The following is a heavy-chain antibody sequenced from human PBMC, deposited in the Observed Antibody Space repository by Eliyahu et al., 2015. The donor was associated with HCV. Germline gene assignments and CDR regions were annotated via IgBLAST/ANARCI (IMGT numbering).Heavy chain of an antibody. Sequence: QVQLQEXGPGXVKPSETLSXTCXVSXXSIRGXYWSWIRQPAGKGLEWIGRVYSGGDTNYNXSLRSRVTMSLDTSKNQFSLSLRSTTAADTAMYYCARIGYSSGLEDSFDYWGQGTLVTVSS. V-gene: IGHV4-4*07. J-gene: IGHJ4*02. CDR2: VYSGGDT. D-gene: IGHD2-15*01. CDR1: XXSIRGXY. CDR3: ARIGYSSGLEDSFDY.